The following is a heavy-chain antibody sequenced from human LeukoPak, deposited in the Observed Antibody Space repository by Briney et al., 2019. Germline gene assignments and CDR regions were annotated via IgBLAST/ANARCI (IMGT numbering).Heavy chain of an antibody. CDR2: MNPNSGNT. V-gene: IGHV1-8*01. J-gene: IGHJ5*02. Sequence: ASVTVSCKASGYTFTIYDINWVRQATGQGLEWMGWMNPNSGNTGYAQKFEGRVTITRNTSISTAYMELSSLRSEDTAVYYCARGEEVVYCSGGSCYNWFDPWGQGTLVTVSS. D-gene: IGHD2-15*01. CDR1: GYTFTIYD. CDR3: ARGEEVVYCSGGSCYNWFDP.